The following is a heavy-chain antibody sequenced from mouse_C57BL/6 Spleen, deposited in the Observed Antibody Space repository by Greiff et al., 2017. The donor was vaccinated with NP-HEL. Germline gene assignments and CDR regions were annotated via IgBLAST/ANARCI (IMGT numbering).Heavy chain of an antibody. J-gene: IGHJ4*01. CDR2: ISNGGGST. Sequence: EVKLVESGGGLVQPGGSLKLSCAASGFTFSDYYMYWVRQTPEKRLEWVAYISNGGGSTYYPDTVKGRFTISRDNAKNTLYLQMSRLKSEDTAMYYCARHGVYYYGSSYAMDYWGQGTSVTVSS. CDR1: GFTFSDYY. V-gene: IGHV5-12*01. D-gene: IGHD1-1*01. CDR3: ARHGVYYYGSSYAMDY.